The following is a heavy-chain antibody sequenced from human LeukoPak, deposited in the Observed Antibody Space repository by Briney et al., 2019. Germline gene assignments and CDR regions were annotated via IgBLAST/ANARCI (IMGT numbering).Heavy chain of an antibody. V-gene: IGHV4-30-4*01. CDR3: ARVRDGYPGYFDY. CDR2: IYYSGST. J-gene: IGHJ4*02. CDR1: GDSISTADFY. D-gene: IGHD5-24*01. Sequence: SETLSLTCTVSGDSISTADFYWSWVRQLPGKGLEWIGFIYYSGSTYYNPSLKSRVTVSKDTSKNQFSLKVRSMTAADTAVYYCARVRDGYPGYFDYWGQGTLVSVSS.